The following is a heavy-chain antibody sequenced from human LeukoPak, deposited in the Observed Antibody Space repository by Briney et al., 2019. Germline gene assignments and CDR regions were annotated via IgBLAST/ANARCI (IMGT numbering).Heavy chain of an antibody. CDR2: INPKSGDS. CDR1: GYTFIDDY. V-gene: IGHV1-2*02. J-gene: IGHJ5*02. CDR3: ATDVETGS. D-gene: IGHD2-21*02. Sequence: ASVKVSCKASGYTFIDDYIYWLRQAPGQGPEYMGWINPKSGDSRFVEKFQGRITLTRDTSIRTTYLELKRPRCDDTAVYYCATDVETGSWGQGTLVTVSS.